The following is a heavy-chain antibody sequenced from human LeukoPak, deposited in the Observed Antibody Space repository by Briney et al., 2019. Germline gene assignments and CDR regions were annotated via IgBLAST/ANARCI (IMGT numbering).Heavy chain of an antibody. CDR2: ISNSGST. Sequence: SETLSLTCIVSGDSISSYYWSWIRQPPGKGLEWIGYISNSGSTNYNPSLKSRVTISVDTSKNQFSLKLSSVTAADTAVYYCARASREAGQYYDSSGYSDYWGQGTLVTVSS. CDR3: ARASREAGQYYDSSGYSDY. D-gene: IGHD3-22*01. J-gene: IGHJ4*02. CDR1: GDSISSYY. V-gene: IGHV4-59*12.